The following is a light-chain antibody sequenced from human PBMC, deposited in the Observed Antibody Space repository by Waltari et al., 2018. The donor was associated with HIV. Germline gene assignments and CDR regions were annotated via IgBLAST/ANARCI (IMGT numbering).Light chain of an antibody. Sequence: QSALSQPASVCASPGQPVAISCPGSTGDIARYNHVSWYQQTPDKTPRLILFDVNNRPSGISDRFSGSKSGTTASLTISTVETDDEADYYCASYTVNSTGVFGSGTKLTVL. V-gene: IGLV2-14*03. CDR3: ASYTVNSTGV. CDR1: TGDIARYNH. CDR2: DVN. J-gene: IGLJ1*01.